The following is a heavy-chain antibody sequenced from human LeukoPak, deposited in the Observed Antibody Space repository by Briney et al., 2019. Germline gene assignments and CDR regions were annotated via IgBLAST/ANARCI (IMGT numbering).Heavy chain of an antibody. D-gene: IGHD4-11*01. CDR1: GGTFSSYA. Sequence: ASVKVSCKASGGTFSSYAISWVRQAPGQGLEWMGRIIPILGIANCAQKFQGRVTITADKSTSTAYMELSSLRSEDTAVYYCARGSLDYLGYYYYGMDVWGQGTTVTVSS. J-gene: IGHJ6*02. V-gene: IGHV1-69*04. CDR2: IIPILGIA. CDR3: ARGSLDYLGYYYYGMDV.